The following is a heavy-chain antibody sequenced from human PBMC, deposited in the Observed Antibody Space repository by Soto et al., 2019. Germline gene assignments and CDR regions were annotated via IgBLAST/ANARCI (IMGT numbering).Heavy chain of an antibody. CDR3: ARGGYYYDSSGPSLGMDV. CDR2: IYPGDSDT. J-gene: IGHJ6*02. D-gene: IGHD3-22*01. CDR1: GYSFTSYW. Sequence: PGESLKISCKGSGYSFTSYWIGWVRQMPGKGLEWMGIIYPGDSDTRYSPSFQGQVTISADKSISTAYLQWSSLKASDTAMYYCARGGYYYDSSGPSLGMDVWGQGTTVTVSS. V-gene: IGHV5-51*01.